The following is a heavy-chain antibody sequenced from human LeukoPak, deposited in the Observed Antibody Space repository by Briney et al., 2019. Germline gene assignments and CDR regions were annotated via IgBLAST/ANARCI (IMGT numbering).Heavy chain of an antibody. V-gene: IGHV4-31*03. CDR2: IYYSGST. Sequence: SETLSLTCTVSGGSISSGGYCWSWIRQHPGKGLEWIGYIYYSGSTYYNPSLKSRVTISVDTSKNQFSLKLSSVTAADTAVYYCARGGLTIDYWGQGTLVTVSS. J-gene: IGHJ4*02. CDR3: ARGGLTIDY. CDR1: GGSISSGGYC. D-gene: IGHD3/OR15-3a*01.